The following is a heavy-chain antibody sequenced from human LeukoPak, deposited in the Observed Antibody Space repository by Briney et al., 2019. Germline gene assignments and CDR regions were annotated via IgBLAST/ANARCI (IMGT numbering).Heavy chain of an antibody. CDR1: GASISGYY. V-gene: IGHV4-59*01. J-gene: IGHJ4*02. CDR3: ARHSYGYDCFDY. D-gene: IGHD5-18*01. Sequence: PSETLSLTCNVSGASISGYYRSWIRQPPGKGLEWIGYIYYSGSTNYNPSLKSRVTISVDTSKNQFSLKLSSVTAADTAVYYCARHSYGYDCFDYWGQGTLVTVSS. CDR2: IYYSGST.